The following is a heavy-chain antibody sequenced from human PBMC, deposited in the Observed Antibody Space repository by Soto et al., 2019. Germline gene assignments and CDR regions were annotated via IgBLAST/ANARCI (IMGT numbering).Heavy chain of an antibody. CDR2: IKQDGSEK. J-gene: IGHJ4*02. V-gene: IGHV3-7*01. CDR3: AKDLGFGSGSYYNFHY. D-gene: IGHD3-10*01. Sequence: PGGSLRLSCAASGFTFSSYWMSWVRQAPGKGLEWVANIKQDGSEKYYVDSVKGRFTISRDNSKNTLYLQMNSLRVEDTAMYYCAKDLGFGSGSYYNFHYWGQGTLVTVSS. CDR1: GFTFSSYW.